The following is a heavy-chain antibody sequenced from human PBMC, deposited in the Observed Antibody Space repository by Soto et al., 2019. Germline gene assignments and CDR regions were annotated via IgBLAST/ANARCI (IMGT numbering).Heavy chain of an antibody. D-gene: IGHD2-8*01. CDR3: ASCGYCTNGVCYTVFDP. CDR2: IYYSGST. Sequence: QVQLQESGPGLVKPSQTLSLTCTVSGGSISSGDYYWSWIRQPPGKGLEWIGYIYYSGSTYYNPSLKRRVTIAVDTSRNQFTLKLSSVTAADTAVYYCASCGYCTNGVCYTVFDPWGQGTLVTVSS. CDR1: GGSISSGDYY. J-gene: IGHJ5*02. V-gene: IGHV4-30-4*01.